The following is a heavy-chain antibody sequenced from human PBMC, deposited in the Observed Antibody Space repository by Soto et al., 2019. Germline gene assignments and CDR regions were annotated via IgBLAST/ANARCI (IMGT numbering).Heavy chain of an antibody. CDR3: ARAVSTAGRDWYFDL. J-gene: IGHJ2*01. CDR1: GGSISGGDYY. CDR2: IYDSGST. Sequence: QVQLQESGPGLVKPSQTLSLTCTVSGGSISGGDYYWSWIRQHPGKGLEWIGYIYDSGSTHHNPSLKSPVILSLDMSKNHFSLELSSVTAADTAVYYCARAVSTAGRDWYFDLWGRGTLVTVSS. V-gene: IGHV4-31*01. D-gene: IGHD6-13*01.